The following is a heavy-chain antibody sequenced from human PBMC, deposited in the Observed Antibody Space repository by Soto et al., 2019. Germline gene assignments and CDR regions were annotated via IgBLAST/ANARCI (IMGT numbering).Heavy chain of an antibody. CDR3: ASLYSSSWYVGYYGMDV. J-gene: IGHJ6*02. CDR2: ISSSSSYI. Sequence: PGGSLRLSCAASGFTFSSYSMNWVRQAPGKGLEWVSSISSSSSYIYYADSVKGRFTISRDNAKNSLYLQMNSLRAEDTAVYYCASLYSSSWYVGYYGMDVWGQGTTVTVSS. D-gene: IGHD6-13*01. V-gene: IGHV3-21*01. CDR1: GFTFSSYS.